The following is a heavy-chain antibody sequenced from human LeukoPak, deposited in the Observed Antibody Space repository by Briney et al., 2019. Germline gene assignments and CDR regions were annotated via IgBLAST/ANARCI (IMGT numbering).Heavy chain of an antibody. CDR3: AKDEAGVVIARIHIGAEYFQH. Sequence: GGSLRLSCAASGFTFSSYAMSWVRQAPGKGLEWVSAISGSGGSTYYADSVKGRFTISRDNSKNTLYLQMNSLRAEDTAVCYCAKDEAGVVIARIHIGAEYFQHWGQGTLVTVSS. D-gene: IGHD2-21*01. CDR1: GFTFSSYA. V-gene: IGHV3-23*01. CDR2: ISGSGGST. J-gene: IGHJ1*01.